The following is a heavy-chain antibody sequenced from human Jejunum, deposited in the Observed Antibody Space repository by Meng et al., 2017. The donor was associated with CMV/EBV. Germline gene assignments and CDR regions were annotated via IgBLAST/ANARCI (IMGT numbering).Heavy chain of an antibody. J-gene: IGHJ4*02. CDR3: ARGYYDTSPFY. D-gene: IGHD3-22*01. V-gene: IGHV4-34*01. CDR1: GWSFSGSY. Sequence: SLTCAVYGWSFSGSYWSWIRQPPGKGLEWIGSIDPSGSTKYNPSLKRRVTISVDTSKNQFSLKLSSVTAADTAVYYCARGYYDTSPFYWGQGTLVTVSS. CDR2: IDPSGST.